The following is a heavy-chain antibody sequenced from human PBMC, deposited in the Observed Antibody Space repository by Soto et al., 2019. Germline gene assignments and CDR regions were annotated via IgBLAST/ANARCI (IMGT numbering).Heavy chain of an antibody. D-gene: IGHD3-16*02. CDR2: ISGSGGST. Sequence: EVQLLESGVGLVQPGGSLRLSCAASGFTFSSYAMSWVRQAPGKGLEWVSAISGSGGSTYYADSVKGRFTISRDNSKNTLYLQMNSLRAEDTAVYYCAKDPAFGGVIGLNFDYWGQGTLVTVSS. J-gene: IGHJ4*01. CDR1: GFTFSSYA. V-gene: IGHV3-23*01. CDR3: AKDPAFGGVIGLNFDY.